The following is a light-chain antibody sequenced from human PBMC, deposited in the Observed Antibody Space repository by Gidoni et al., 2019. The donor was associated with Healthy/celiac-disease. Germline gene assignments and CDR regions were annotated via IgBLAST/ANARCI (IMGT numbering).Light chain of an antibody. Sequence: DIVMIKSPDSLAVSLCERATINCKSSQSVLYSSNNKNYLAWYQQKPGQPPKLLIYWASTRESGVPDRFIGSGSGTDFTLTISSLQAEDVAVYYCQQYYSIPYTFGQGTKLEIK. J-gene: IGKJ2*01. CDR2: WAS. CDR3: QQYYSIPYT. CDR1: QSVLYSSNNKNY. V-gene: IGKV4-1*01.